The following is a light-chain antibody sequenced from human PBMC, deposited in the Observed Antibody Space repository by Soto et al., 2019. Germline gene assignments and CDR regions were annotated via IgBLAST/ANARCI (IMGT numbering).Light chain of an antibody. J-gene: IGKJ1*01. CDR1: QSVSLS. Sequence: EIVLTQSPGTLSVSPGDRVTLSCRAGQSVSLSLAWYQMRPGQPPRLLIYGASTRATDIPARFRGTGSGTDFTLTISSLQSEDFAVYFCQQYHIWPSWTFGQGTKVDIK. CDR2: GAS. V-gene: IGKV3-15*01. CDR3: QQYHIWPSWT.